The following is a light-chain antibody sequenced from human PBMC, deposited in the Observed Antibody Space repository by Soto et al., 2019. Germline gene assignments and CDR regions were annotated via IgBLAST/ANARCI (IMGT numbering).Light chain of an antibody. Sequence: QSALTQPRSVSGSPGQSVTISCTGTSSDVGGYNYVSWYQQHPGKAPKLMIYDVSKRPSGVPDRVSGSKSGNTASLTISGLRAEDEADYYCCSYAGSSFWVFGGGTKLTVL. J-gene: IGLJ3*02. CDR2: DVS. CDR3: CSYAGSSFWV. CDR1: SSDVGGYNY. V-gene: IGLV2-11*01.